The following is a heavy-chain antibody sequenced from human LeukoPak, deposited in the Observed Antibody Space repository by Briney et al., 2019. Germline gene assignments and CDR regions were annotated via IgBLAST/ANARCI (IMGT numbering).Heavy chain of an antibody. J-gene: IGHJ4*02. CDR3: ARHGRHYFDISGYYPIDF. CDR1: GVSISSSSYY. D-gene: IGHD3-22*01. Sequence: PSETLSLTCTVSGVSISSSSYYWGWIRQPPGKGREWSVSSYYSASTYDNPSLKSRVTISADTSKNQFSLKLSSVTAADTAVYYCARHGRHYFDISGYYPIDFWGQGTLVTVSS. V-gene: IGHV4-39*01. CDR2: SYYSAST.